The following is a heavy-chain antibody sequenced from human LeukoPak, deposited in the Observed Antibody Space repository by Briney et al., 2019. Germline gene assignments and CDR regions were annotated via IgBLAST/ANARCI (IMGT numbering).Heavy chain of an antibody. V-gene: IGHV1-46*01. CDR1: GYTFTIYY. CDR2: INPSGGST. Sequence: ASVTVSFTSSGYTFTIYYMHWVRQAPGPGLEWMGIINPSGGSTSYAQKFQGRVTMTRDTSTSTVYMELSSLRSEDTAVYYCARSAWGVVVPAAMNYFDYWGQGTLVTVSS. CDR3: ARSAWGVVVPAAMNYFDY. J-gene: IGHJ4*02. D-gene: IGHD2-2*01.